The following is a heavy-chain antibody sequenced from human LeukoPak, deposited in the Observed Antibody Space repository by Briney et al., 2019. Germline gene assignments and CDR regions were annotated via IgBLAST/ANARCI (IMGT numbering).Heavy chain of an antibody. D-gene: IGHD4-23*01. CDR2: INPSGGST. CDR1: GYTFTTYT. Sequence: ASVKVACKASGYTFTTYTMHWVRQAPGQGLEWMGIINPSGGSTSYAQKFQGRVTMTRDTSTSTVYMELSSLRSEDTALYYCASSFYGGNNPIFTYWGQGTLVTVSS. CDR3: ASSFYGGNNPIFTY. J-gene: IGHJ4*02. V-gene: IGHV1-46*01.